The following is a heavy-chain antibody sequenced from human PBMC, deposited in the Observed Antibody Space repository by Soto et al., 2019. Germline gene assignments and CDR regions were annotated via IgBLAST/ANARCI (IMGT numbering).Heavy chain of an antibody. CDR2: MNPNSGNT. Sequence: QVQLVQSGAEVKKPGASVKVSCKASGYTFTSYDINWVRQATGQGLEWMGWMNPNSGNTGYAQKCQGRFTRTRSSSISPAYMELSSLRPEDTAVYYCARGPFSRAKLWYFDLWGRGTLVTVSS. J-gene: IGHJ2*01. CDR3: ARGPFSRAKLWYFDL. V-gene: IGHV1-8*01. CDR1: GYTFTSYD.